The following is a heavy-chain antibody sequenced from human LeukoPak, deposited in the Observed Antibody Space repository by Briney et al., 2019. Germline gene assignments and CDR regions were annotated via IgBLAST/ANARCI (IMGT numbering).Heavy chain of an antibody. CDR2: IFATGRT. D-gene: IGHD1-26*01. CDR3: ARENSASYREFDS. J-gene: IGHJ4*02. CDR1: GGSISTYY. Sequence: LETLSLTCTVSGGSISTYYGSWIRQPAGKGLEWIGRIFATGRTNYDPSLMSRVTMSIDTSKNQFSLRLTSVTAADTAVYYCARENSASYREFDSWGQGTQVTVSS. V-gene: IGHV4-4*07.